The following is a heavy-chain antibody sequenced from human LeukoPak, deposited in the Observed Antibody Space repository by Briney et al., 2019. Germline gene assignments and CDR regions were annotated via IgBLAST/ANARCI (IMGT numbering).Heavy chain of an antibody. V-gene: IGHV3-23*01. J-gene: IGHJ4*02. Sequence: GGSLRLSCAASGFTFSYYARTWFGQAPGKGLEWFSTVFGFVHRTSYADSVKGRFTISRDNSKNTLSLQMNSLRAEDTAVYYCAKGLTTLDYWGQGTLVTVSS. CDR1: GFTFSYYA. CDR2: VFGFVHRT. CDR3: AKGLTTLDY. D-gene: IGHD4-11*01.